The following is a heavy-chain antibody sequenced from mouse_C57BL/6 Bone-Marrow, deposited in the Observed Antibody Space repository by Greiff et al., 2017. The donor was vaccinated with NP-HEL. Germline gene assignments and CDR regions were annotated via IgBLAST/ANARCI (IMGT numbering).Heavy chain of an antibody. Sequence: QVQLQQSGAELVRPGTSVKMSCKASGYTFTNYWIGWAKQRPGHGLEWIGDIYPGGGYTNYNEKFKGKATLTADKSSSTAYMQFSSLTSEDSAIYYCARSYYGSSYVDYWSQGTTLTVSS. CDR1: GYTFTNYW. D-gene: IGHD1-1*01. J-gene: IGHJ2*01. CDR2: IYPGGGYT. V-gene: IGHV1-63*01. CDR3: ARSYYGSSYVDY.